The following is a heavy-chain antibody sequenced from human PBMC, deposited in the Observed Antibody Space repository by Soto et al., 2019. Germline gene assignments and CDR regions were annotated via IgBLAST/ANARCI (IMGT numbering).Heavy chain of an antibody. Sequence: SETLSLTCAVYGGSFSGYYWSWIRQPPGKGLEWIGEINHSGSTNYNPSLKSRVTISVDTSKNQFSLKLSSVTAADTAVYYCAGGGYDFWSGYYRAHAFDIWGQGTMVTVSS. CDR2: INHSGST. V-gene: IGHV4-34*01. CDR1: GGSFSGYY. J-gene: IGHJ3*02. CDR3: AGGGYDFWSGYYRAHAFDI. D-gene: IGHD3-3*01.